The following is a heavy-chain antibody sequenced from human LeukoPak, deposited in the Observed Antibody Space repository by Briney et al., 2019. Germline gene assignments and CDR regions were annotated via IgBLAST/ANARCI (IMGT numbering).Heavy chain of an antibody. Sequence: GESLRLSCAASGFTVSSNYMSWVRPAPGKGLDWVEVIYSGGSTYYADYVKGRFTISRDNSKNTLYLQMHSLRAEDTAVYYCARDPIYYGSGRSSDYWGQGTLVTVSS. CDR2: IYSGGST. J-gene: IGHJ4*02. CDR1: GFTVSSNY. D-gene: IGHD3-10*01. CDR3: ARDPIYYGSGRSSDY. V-gene: IGHV3-66*01.